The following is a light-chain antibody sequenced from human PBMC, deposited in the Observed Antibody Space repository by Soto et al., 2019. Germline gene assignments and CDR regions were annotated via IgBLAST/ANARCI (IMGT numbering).Light chain of an antibody. V-gene: IGKV3-11*01. CDR1: ESVRHY. J-gene: IGKJ5*01. CDR3: QQRDKRPYI. Sequence: EHLFIESAPPRSLCPVENDTLSCRASESVRHYVAWYQQKPGQAPRLLIYDASSRATGIPARFSGSGSGTDYTLTISNLEAEDFAVYYCQQRDKRPYIFGQGTRLEIK. CDR2: DAS.